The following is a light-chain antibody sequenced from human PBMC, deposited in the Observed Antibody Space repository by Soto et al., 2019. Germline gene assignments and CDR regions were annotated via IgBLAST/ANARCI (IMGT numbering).Light chain of an antibody. CDR3: YSSTSCNTYV. J-gene: IGLJ1*01. V-gene: IGLV2-18*02. Sequence: QSALTLSPSVSGSPGQSVTISCTGTSSDVGSYNRVSWYQQPPGTAPKVMIYEVSNRPSGVPDRFSGSKSGNTASLTISGLQPEDEADYYCYSSTSCNTYVFGTGTKLTVL. CDR1: SSDVGSYNR. CDR2: EVS.